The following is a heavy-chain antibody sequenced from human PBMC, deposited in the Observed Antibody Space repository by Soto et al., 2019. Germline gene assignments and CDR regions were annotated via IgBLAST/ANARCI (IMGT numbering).Heavy chain of an antibody. J-gene: IGHJ5*02. V-gene: IGHV4-31*03. CDR1: GGSIGSGGYY. Sequence: LSLTCTVSGGSIGSGGYYWSWIRQHPGKGLEWIGYIYYSGSTYYNPSLKSRVTISVDTSKNQFSLKLSSVTAADTAVYYCARAPALGWFDPWGQGTLVTVSS. CDR3: ARAPALGWFDP. CDR2: IYYSGST.